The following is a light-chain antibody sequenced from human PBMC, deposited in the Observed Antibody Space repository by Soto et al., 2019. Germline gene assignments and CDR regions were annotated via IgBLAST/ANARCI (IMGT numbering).Light chain of an antibody. CDR2: DTS. J-gene: IGLJ2*01. CDR1: TGAVTNGHY. V-gene: IGLV7-46*01. CDR3: LLSYSGYMV. Sequence: QAVVTQEPSLTVSPGGTVTLTCGSSTGAVTNGHYPFWFQQKPGQAPRTLIYDTSHRHSWTPARFSASLLGGKAALTLSGAQPEDEAEYFCLLSYSGYMVFGGGTKLTVL.